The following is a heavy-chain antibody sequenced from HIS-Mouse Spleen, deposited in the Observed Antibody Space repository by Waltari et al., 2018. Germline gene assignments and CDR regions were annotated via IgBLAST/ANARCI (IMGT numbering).Heavy chain of an antibody. CDR1: GYTFTGYY. D-gene: IGHD6-13*01. CDR2: IKPNSGGT. CDR3: ARSPSGSSWHDY. V-gene: IGHV1-2*02. Sequence: QVQLVQSGAEVKKPGASVKVSCKASGYTFTGYYMHWVRQAPGQGLEWMGWIKPNSGGTNYEQKFQGRVTMTRDTSISTAYMELSRLRSDDTAVYYCARSPSGSSWHDYWGQGTLVTVSS. J-gene: IGHJ4*02.